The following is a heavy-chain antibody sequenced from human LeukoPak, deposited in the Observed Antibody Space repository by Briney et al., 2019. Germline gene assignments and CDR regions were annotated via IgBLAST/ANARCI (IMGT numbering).Heavy chain of an antibody. CDR3: AKEVSIAAAVGPIDY. CDR2: ISGSGGST. Sequence: PGGSLRLSCAASGFTFSSYAMSWVRQAPGKGLEWASAISGSGGSTYYADSVKGRFTISRGNSKNTLYLQMNSLRAEDTAVYYCAKEVSIAAAVGPIDYWGQGTLVTVSS. J-gene: IGHJ4*02. V-gene: IGHV3-23*01. CDR1: GFTFSSYA. D-gene: IGHD6-13*01.